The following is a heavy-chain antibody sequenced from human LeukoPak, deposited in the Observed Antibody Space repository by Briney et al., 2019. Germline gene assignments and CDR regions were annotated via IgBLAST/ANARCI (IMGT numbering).Heavy chain of an antibody. Sequence: SETLSLTCAVYGGSFSGYYWSWIRQPPGKGLEWIGEINHSGSTNYNPSLKSRVTISVDMSKNQFSLKLSSVTAADTAVYYCARGNYYGSGSYYTRRGGRFDPWGQETLVTVSS. CDR2: INHSGST. J-gene: IGHJ5*02. CDR3: ARGNYYGSGSYYTRRGGRFDP. V-gene: IGHV4-34*01. D-gene: IGHD3-10*01. CDR1: GGSFSGYY.